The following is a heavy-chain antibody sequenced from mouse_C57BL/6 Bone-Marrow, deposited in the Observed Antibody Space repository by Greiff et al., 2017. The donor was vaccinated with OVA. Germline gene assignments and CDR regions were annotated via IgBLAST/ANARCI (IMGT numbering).Heavy chain of an antibody. CDR3: ARAGSWDWYFDV. V-gene: IGHV5-15*01. J-gene: IGHJ1*03. Sequence: EVQGVESGGGLVQPGGSLKLSCAASGFTFSDYGMAWVRQAPRKGPEWVAFISNLAYSIYYADTVTGRFTISRENAKNTLYLEMSSLRSEDTAMYYCARAGSWDWYFDVWGTGTTVTVSS. CDR2: ISNLAYSI. D-gene: IGHD6-1*01. CDR1: GFTFSDYG.